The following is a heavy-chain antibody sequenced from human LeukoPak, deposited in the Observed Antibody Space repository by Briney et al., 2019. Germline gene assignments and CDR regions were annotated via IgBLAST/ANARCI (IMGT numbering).Heavy chain of an antibody. CDR3: ARHTAGTRGGFVI. CDR2: IYYSGST. Sequence: PSETLSLTCTVSGGSISSSSYYWGWVRQPPGKGREWFGRIYYSGSTYYNPSLKSRVTISVDTSKSPFSLQPSTVTAGDTGVYHCARHTAGTRGGFVIWGERTMVTVSS. CDR1: GGSISSSSYY. V-gene: IGHV4-39*01. J-gene: IGHJ3*02. D-gene: IGHD1-1*01.